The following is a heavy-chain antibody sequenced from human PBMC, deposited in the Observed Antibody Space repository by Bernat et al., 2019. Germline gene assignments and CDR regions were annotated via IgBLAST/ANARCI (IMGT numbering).Heavy chain of an antibody. CDR2: ISSSVSTI. V-gene: IGHV3-48*03. Sequence: EVQLVESGGGLVQPGGSLRLSCAASGFTFSSYAMNWVRQAPGKGLAWVSYISSSVSTIYNADTVKGRFTNSGDNTKNSLYLQMNSQRAEDTAVYYCARAPWLEWCLLGYYFDDRGQGTLVTVSS. CDR3: ARAPWLEWCLLGYYFDD. CDR1: GFTFSSYA. J-gene: IGHJ4*02. D-gene: IGHD3-3*01.